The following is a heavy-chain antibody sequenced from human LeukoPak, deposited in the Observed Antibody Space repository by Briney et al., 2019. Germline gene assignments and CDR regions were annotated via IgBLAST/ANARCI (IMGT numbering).Heavy chain of an antibody. CDR2: ISGSGGST. Sequence: GGSLRLSCAASGFTFSSYAMSWVRQAPGKGLEWVSAISGSGGSTYYADSVKGRFTISRDNSKNTLYLQMNSLRAEDTAVYYCANYRPKDCSGGSCYDYWGQGTLVTVSS. CDR1: GFTFSSYA. D-gene: IGHD2-15*01. CDR3: ANYRPKDCSGGSCYDY. J-gene: IGHJ4*02. V-gene: IGHV3-23*01.